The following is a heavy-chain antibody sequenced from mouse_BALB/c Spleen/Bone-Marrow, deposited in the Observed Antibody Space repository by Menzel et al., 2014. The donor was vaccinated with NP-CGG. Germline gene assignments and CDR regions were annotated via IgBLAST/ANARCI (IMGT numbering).Heavy chain of an antibody. CDR1: GFSLTGYG. D-gene: IGHD2-10*02. CDR3: AREGPYGNYAMDY. CDR2: IWGDGST. V-gene: IGHV2-6-7*01. Sequence: VKLMESGPGLVAPSQSLSITCTVSGFSLTGYGVNWVRQPPGKGLEWLGMIWGDGSTDYNSALKSRLGISKDNSKSQVFLKMNSLQTDDTARYYCAREGPYGNYAMDYWGQGTSVTVSS. J-gene: IGHJ4*01.